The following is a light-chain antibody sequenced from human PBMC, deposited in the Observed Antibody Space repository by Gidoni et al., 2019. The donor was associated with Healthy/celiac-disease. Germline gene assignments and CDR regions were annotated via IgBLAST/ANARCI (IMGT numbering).Light chain of an antibody. CDR3: QQYGSSFT. V-gene: IGKV3-20*01. CDR2: GAS. CDR1: QSDSSSY. J-gene: IGKJ3*01. Sequence: ELVLTHSPGTLSLSPGERPTLSCRSSQSDSSSYLAWYQQNPGQAPRLLSYGASSRAPGIPDRFSGSGSGTDFTLTISRLEPEDFAVYYCQQYGSSFTFGPGTKVDIK.